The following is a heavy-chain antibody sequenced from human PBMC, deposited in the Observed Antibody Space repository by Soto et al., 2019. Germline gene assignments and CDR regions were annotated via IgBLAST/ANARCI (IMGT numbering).Heavy chain of an antibody. V-gene: IGHV1-69*13. D-gene: IGHD1-7*01. CDR2: IIPIFGTA. CDR3: ARDGGITGTLPHNWFDT. Sequence: SVKVSCKASGGTFSSYAISWVRQAPGQGLEWMGGIIPIFGTANYAQKFQGRVTITADESTSTAYMELSSLRSEDTAVYYCARDGGITGTLPHNWFDTWGQGTLVTVSS. CDR1: GGTFSSYA. J-gene: IGHJ5*02.